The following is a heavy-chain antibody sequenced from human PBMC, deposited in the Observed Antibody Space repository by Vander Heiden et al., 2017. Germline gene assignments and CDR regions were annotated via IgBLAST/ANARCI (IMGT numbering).Heavy chain of an antibody. CDR3: ARGGYCSGSSCYSSPPLDY. J-gene: IGHJ4*02. D-gene: IGHD2-15*01. Sequence: EVQLVESGGGLVQPGGSLTLSCAASGFTFNNNWMHWVRQTPGKGLVLVSRINDDGSSTNYADSVKGRFTISRDNAKNTLYVQMNSLRAEDTAVYYCARGGYCSGSSCYSSPPLDYWGQGSLVTVSS. V-gene: IGHV3-74*01. CDR2: INDDGSST. CDR1: GFTFNNNW.